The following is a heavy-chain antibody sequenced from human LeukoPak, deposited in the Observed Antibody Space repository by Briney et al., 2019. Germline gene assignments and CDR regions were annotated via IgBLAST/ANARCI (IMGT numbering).Heavy chain of an antibody. V-gene: IGHV3-7*01. CDR1: GFPFSSYW. CDR3: ARDLAYSRLDY. CDR2: INPDGNKK. D-gene: IGHD5-18*01. J-gene: IGHJ4*02. Sequence: GGSLRLSCAASGFPFSSYWMDWVRQAPGKGLEWVASINPDGNKKYSADSVKGRFTISRDNAENSLYLQMNSLRVEDTAFYYCARDLAYSRLDYWGQGMLVTVSS.